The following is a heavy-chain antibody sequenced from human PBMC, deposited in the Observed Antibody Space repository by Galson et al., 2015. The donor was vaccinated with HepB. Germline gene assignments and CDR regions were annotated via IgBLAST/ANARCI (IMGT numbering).Heavy chain of an antibody. CDR1: GFTFSSYA. J-gene: IGHJ4*02. D-gene: IGHD6-19*01. CDR3: AKGYSSGWYFSFDY. CDR2: ISGSGGSI. Sequence: SLRLSCAASGFTFSSYAMSWVRQAPGKGLEWVSAISGSGGSIYYADSVKGRFTISRDNSKNTLYLQMNSLRVEDTAVYYCAKGYSSGWYFSFDYWGQGILVTVSS. V-gene: IGHV3-23*01.